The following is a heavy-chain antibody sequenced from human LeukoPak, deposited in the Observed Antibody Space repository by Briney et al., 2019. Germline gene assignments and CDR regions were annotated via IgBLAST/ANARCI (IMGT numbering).Heavy chain of an antibody. Sequence: GGSLRLSCAASGFTFSAYEMNWVRQAPGKGLEWVSYISSSGSTIYYADSVKGRFTISRDNSKNTLYLQMNSLRAEDTAVYYCARVTYGSGTYGAFDYWGQGTLVTVSS. CDR1: GFTFSAYE. V-gene: IGHV3-48*03. CDR3: ARVTYGSGTYGAFDY. J-gene: IGHJ4*02. CDR2: ISSSGSTI. D-gene: IGHD3-10*01.